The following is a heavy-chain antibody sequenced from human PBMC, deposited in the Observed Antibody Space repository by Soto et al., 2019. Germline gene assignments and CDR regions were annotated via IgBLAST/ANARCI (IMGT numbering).Heavy chain of an antibody. CDR3: ARGRIIVAGGFDP. Sequence: ASVKVSCKATGYTFSSYGITWVRQAPGQGLEWLGWISPYNDDTKYAQILQGRVTMTTDTSTRTAYMDMRSLRSDDTAVYYCARGRIIVAGGFDPWGQGTPVTVSS. V-gene: IGHV1-18*01. CDR1: GYTFSSYG. CDR2: ISPYNDDT. D-gene: IGHD6-19*01. J-gene: IGHJ5*02.